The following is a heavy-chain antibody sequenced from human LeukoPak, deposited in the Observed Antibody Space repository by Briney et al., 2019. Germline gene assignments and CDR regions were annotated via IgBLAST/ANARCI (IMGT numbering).Heavy chain of an antibody. CDR3: ARGNPLGHL. CDR1: AFTLSSYW. D-gene: IGHD3-16*01. Sequence: GGSLRLSCAASAFTLSSYWVHWVRQAPGKGRGWVSHINSDGSRTDYADSVKGRFTVSRDNAKNTVYLQMNSLRAEDTAVYYCARGNPLGHLWGQGALVTVSS. V-gene: IGHV3-74*01. J-gene: IGHJ5*02. CDR2: INSDGSRT.